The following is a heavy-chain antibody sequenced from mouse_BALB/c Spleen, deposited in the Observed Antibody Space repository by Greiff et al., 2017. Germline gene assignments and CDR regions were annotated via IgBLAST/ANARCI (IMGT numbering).Heavy chain of an antibody. J-gene: IGHJ4*01. V-gene: IGHV2-4-1*01. Sequence: QVQLQQSGPGLVQPSQSLSITCTVSGFSLTSYGVHWVRQSPGKGLEWLGVIWSGGSTDYNAAFISRLSISKDNSKSQVFFKMNSLQADDTAIYYCARNSGPHRAMDYWGQGTSVTVSS. D-gene: IGHD1-3*01. CDR2: IWSGGST. CDR3: ARNSGPHRAMDY. CDR1: GFSLTSYG.